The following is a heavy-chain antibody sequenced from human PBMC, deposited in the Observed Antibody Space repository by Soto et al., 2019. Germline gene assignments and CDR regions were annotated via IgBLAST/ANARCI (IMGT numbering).Heavy chain of an antibody. V-gene: IGHV1-18*01. CDR1: GYTFTDYG. CDR2: INANNGNT. D-gene: IGHD3-16*02. Sequence: ASVKVSCKASGYTFTDYGISWVRQAPGQGLEWMGWINANNGNTNYAQKFQDRVTMTTNTSTSTAYMDLRSLRSEDTAVYYCARFENSYDYIWGSYRFAFDIWGQGTMVTVSS. J-gene: IGHJ3*02. CDR3: ARFENSYDYIWGSYRFAFDI.